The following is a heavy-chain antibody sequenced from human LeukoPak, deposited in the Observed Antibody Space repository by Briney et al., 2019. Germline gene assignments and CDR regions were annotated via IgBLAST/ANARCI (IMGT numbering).Heavy chain of an antibody. J-gene: IGHJ4*02. D-gene: IGHD4-17*01. CDR3: ARDADYGDYYFDY. Sequence: GGSLRLSCAPSRFTFSSYSMNWVRQAPGKGLEWVSSISSSSSYIYYADSVKGRFTISRDNAKNSLYLQMNSLRAEDTAVYYCARDADYGDYYFDYWGQGTLVTVSS. V-gene: IGHV3-21*01. CDR1: RFTFSSYS. CDR2: ISSSSSYI.